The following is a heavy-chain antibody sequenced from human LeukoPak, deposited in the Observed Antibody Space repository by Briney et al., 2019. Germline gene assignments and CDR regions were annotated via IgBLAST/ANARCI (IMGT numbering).Heavy chain of an antibody. CDR3: ANSELGYSSGWPIDY. V-gene: IGHV1-2*06. Sequence: ASVKVSCKASGYTFTGYYMHWVRRAPGQGLEWMGRINPNSGGTNYAQKFQGRVTMTRDTSISTAYMELSRLRSDDTAVYYCANSELGYSSGWPIDYWGQGTLVTVSP. D-gene: IGHD6-19*01. CDR1: GYTFTGYY. J-gene: IGHJ4*02. CDR2: INPNSGGT.